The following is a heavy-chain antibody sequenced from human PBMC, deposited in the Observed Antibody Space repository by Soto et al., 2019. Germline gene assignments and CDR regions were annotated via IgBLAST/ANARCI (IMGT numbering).Heavy chain of an antibody. V-gene: IGHV3-23*01. CDR3: AKDASSGITSFDL. Sequence: GGSLRLSCAASGFTFSSYAMGWVRQAPGKGLEWVSTISGSGGSTYYADSVKGRFTISRDNSKNTLYLQMNSLRAEDTALYYCAKDASSGITSFDLWGRGTLVTVSS. CDR2: ISGSGGST. J-gene: IGHJ2*01. CDR1: GFTFSSYA. D-gene: IGHD3-3*01.